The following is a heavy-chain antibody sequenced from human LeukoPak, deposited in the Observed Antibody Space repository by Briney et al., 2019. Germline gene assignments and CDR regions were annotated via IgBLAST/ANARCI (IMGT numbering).Heavy chain of an antibody. D-gene: IGHD3-22*01. V-gene: IGHV1-69*13. CDR2: IIPIFGTA. J-gene: IGHJ4*02. CDR3: ARNTDYYDSSVGY. CDR1: GGTFSTYA. Sequence: SVKVSCKASGGTFSTYAISWVRQAPGQGLEWMGGIIPIFGTANYAQKFQGRVTITADESTSTAYMELSSLRSEDTAVYYCARNTDYYDSSVGYWGQGTLVTVSS.